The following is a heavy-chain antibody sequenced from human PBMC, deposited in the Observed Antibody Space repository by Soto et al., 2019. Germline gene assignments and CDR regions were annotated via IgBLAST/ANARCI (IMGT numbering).Heavy chain of an antibody. D-gene: IGHD2-2*01. CDR3: ARFVRSCSATTCSTRADV. Sequence: XGTLSLTCTVSGGFVNSDTHSWSWIRQTPGKRLEWIGFIYSGGSTKNPSLRSRVTMSVDTSKNQFSLKLRSVIVADTAVYHCARFVRSCSATTCSTRADVWGQGITVTVSS. V-gene: IGHV4-61*01. CDR2: IYSGGST. CDR1: GGFVNSDTHS. J-gene: IGHJ6*02.